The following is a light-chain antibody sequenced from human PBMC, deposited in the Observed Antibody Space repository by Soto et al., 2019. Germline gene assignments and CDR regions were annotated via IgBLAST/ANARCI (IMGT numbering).Light chain of an antibody. Sequence: IVFTQSPATLSLSPGERETLSCSASQSLSSNFLAWYQQKTGQPPRLLIYDSSTRATGFPDRFSGSGYGTDFTLTIIRLETEDFAVYYCQQYDISPWTFGQGTKVDIK. CDR1: QSLSSNF. V-gene: IGKV3-20*01. CDR3: QQYDISPWT. CDR2: DSS. J-gene: IGKJ1*01.